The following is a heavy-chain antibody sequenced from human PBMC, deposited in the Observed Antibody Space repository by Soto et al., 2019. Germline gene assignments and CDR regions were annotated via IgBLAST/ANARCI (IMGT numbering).Heavy chain of an antibody. Sequence: GESLKISCKGFGCSFTTFWMSWVRQKPGRGLEYMGRIDPIDSSTTYNPSFQGHVTISVDKSIGTAYLQWNSLEASDTAIYYCARLYCVTAMCDSWFDPWGQGTLVTVSS. CDR1: GCSFTTFW. V-gene: IGHV5-10-1*01. J-gene: IGHJ5*02. CDR2: IDPIDSST. D-gene: IGHD2-21*01. CDR3: ARLYCVTAMCDSWFDP.